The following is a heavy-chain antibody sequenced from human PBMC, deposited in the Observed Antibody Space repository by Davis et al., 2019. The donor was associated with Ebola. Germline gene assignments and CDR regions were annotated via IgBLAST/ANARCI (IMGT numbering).Heavy chain of an antibody. D-gene: IGHD4-23*01. V-gene: IGHV1-69*06. Sequence: SVKVFCKASGGTFSSYAISWVRQAPGQGLEWMGGIIPIFGTANYAQKFQGRVTITADKSTSTAYMELSSLRSEDTAVYYCARSSTRWPNAFDIWGQGTMVTVSS. CDR2: IIPIFGTA. CDR1: GGTFSSYA. CDR3: ARSSTRWPNAFDI. J-gene: IGHJ3*02.